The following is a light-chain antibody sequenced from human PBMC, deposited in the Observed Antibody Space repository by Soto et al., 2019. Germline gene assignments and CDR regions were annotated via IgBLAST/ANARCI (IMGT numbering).Light chain of an antibody. J-gene: IGKJ4*01. Sequence: DIQMTQSPSSLSASVGDSVTITCRASQGINKFLAWFQQKPGTAPKSLISTASRLQSGVPSRFSGSGSGTHFSLTINNLQPEEFATYYCQQYESFPLTFGGGTRVEIK. CDR2: TAS. CDR1: QGINKF. CDR3: QQYESFPLT. V-gene: IGKV1-16*01.